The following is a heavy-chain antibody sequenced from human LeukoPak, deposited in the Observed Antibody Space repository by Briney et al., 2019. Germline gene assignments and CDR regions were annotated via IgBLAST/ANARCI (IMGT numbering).Heavy chain of an antibody. Sequence: TSETLSLTCTVSGGSISGYYWSWIRQPPGKGLEWIGYIYYSGSTNYNPSLKSRVTISVDTSKNQFSLKLSSVTAADTAVYYCAGRITMIVAKGGAFDIWGQGTMVTVSS. D-gene: IGHD3-22*01. CDR1: GGSISGYY. CDR3: AGRITMIVAKGGAFDI. V-gene: IGHV4-59*08. CDR2: IYYSGST. J-gene: IGHJ3*02.